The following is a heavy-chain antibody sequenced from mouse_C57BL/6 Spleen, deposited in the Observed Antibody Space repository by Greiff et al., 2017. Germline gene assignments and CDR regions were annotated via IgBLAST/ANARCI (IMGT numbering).Heavy chain of an antibody. J-gene: IGHJ3*01. V-gene: IGHV1-59*01. CDR1: GYTFTSYW. CDR3: ARSYGSSYVAWFAY. CDR2: IDPSDSYT. Sequence: QVQLQQPGAELVRPGTSVKLSCKASGYTFTSYWMHWVKQRPGQGLEWIGVIDPSDSYTNYNQKFKGKATLTVDTSSSTAYMQLSSLTSEDSAVYYCARSYGSSYVAWFAYWGQGTLVTVSA. D-gene: IGHD1-1*01.